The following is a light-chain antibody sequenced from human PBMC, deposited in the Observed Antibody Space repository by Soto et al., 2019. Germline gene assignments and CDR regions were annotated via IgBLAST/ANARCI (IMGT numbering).Light chain of an antibody. V-gene: IGLV2-23*02. CDR2: EVR. CDR3: FSYAGSSTWV. CDR1: MRDVGAYNL. J-gene: IGLJ3*02. Sequence: QSALTQPASVSGSPGQSITISCAGTMRDVGAYNLVSWYQQHPGRAPQLIIYEVRNRPSGISFRFSGSKSGFTASLTISGLQAEDEADYFCFSYAGSSTWVFGGGTKLTVL.